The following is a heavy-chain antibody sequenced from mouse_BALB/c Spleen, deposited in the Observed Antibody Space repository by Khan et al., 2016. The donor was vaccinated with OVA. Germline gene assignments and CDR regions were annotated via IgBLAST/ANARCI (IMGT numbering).Heavy chain of an antibody. D-gene: IGHD3-1*01. V-gene: IGHV1-63*02. J-gene: IGHJ2*01. CDR2: IYPGGGYT. Sequence: VQLQESGGELVRPGTSVKMSCKAAGYTFTNYWIGWVKQRPGHGLEWIGDIYPGGGYTNYNEKFKGKATLTADTSSSTAYMQLSSLTSEDSAIYYCAGSGAARATRDYFDYGGQGTTLTVSS. CDR1: GYTFTNYW. CDR3: AGSGAARATRDYFDY.